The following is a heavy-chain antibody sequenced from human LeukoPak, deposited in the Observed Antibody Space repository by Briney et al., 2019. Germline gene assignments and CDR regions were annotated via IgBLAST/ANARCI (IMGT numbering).Heavy chain of an antibody. D-gene: IGHD4-17*01. V-gene: IGHV3-21*04. J-gene: IGHJ1*01. CDR3: ARDPEADYDDYYFQH. Sequence: GGSLRLSCAASGFTFGAYAMNWVRQAPGQGLESVSSISSSGTYTYYADSLKGRFTISRDNAKNSLFLHMTSLRAEDTAVYYCARDPEADYDDYYFQHWGQGTLVTVSS. CDR1: GFTFGAYA. CDR2: ISSSGTYT.